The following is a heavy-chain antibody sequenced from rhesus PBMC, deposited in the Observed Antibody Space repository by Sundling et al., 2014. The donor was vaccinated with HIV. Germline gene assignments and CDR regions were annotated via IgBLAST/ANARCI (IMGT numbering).Heavy chain of an antibody. CDR2: ISSGGIIT. Sequence: EVQLVESGGGLVQPGGSLRLSCAASGFTFDRYGMYWVRQAPGKGLEWISAISSGGIITYYADSVKGRFTISRDNSKNTLSLQMNSLRAEDTAVYYCAKGKEGSGVLYYWG. CDR1: GFTFDRYG. V-gene: IGHV3S42*01. D-gene: IGHD2-21*01. J-gene: IGHJ4*01. CDR3: AKGKEGSGVLYY.